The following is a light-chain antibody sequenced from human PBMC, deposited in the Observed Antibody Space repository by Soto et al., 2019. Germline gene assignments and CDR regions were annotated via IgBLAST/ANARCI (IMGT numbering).Light chain of an antibody. V-gene: IGKV3-20*01. CDR3: HHYTNSLWT. J-gene: IGKJ1*01. CDR1: QTISSNN. Sequence: IVLTQSPGTLSLSPGERATLSCRASQTISSNNLAWYQQKPGQAPRLLIYNASRRAAGIPVRFSGSGSGTDFSLTISRLEAEDFAVYYCHHYTNSLWTFGQGTKVEIK. CDR2: NAS.